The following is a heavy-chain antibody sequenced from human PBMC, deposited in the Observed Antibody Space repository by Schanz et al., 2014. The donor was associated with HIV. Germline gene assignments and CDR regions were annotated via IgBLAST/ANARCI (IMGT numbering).Heavy chain of an antibody. V-gene: IGHV3-7*01. J-gene: IGHJ4*02. CDR2: IKEDGSVK. D-gene: IGHD3-16*02. CDR3: ARDYRFATDS. CDR1: GFTFSSYS. Sequence: VQLVESGGGVVQPGGSLRLSCAASGFTFSSYSMNWVRQAPGKGLEWLANIKEDGSVKGEVDSVKGRFTISRDNAKNSLYLQMNSLRVDDTAVYYCARDYRFATDSWGQGTLVTVSS.